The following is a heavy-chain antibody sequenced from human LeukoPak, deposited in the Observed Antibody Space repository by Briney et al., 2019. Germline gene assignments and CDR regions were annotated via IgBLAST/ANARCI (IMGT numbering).Heavy chain of an antibody. D-gene: IGHD3-10*01. V-gene: IGHV1-18*01. J-gene: IGHJ4*02. Sequence: ASVKVSCKASGYTFTSYGISWVRQAPGQGLEWMGWISAYNGNTNYAQKLQGRVTMTTDTSTSTAYMELRSLRSDDTAVYYCAREYHGSGSYYPFDYWGQGTLVTVSS. CDR3: AREYHGSGSYYPFDY. CDR1: GYTFTSYG. CDR2: ISAYNGNT.